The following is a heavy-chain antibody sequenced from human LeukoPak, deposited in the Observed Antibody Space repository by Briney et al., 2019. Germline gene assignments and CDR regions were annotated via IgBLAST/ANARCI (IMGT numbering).Heavy chain of an antibody. J-gene: IGHJ3*02. Sequence: ASVKVSCKASGYTFTGYYMHWVRQAPGQGPEWMGWINPNSGGTNYAQKFQGRVTMTRDTSISTAYMELSRLRSDDTAVYYCARPTYYDFWSGSHDAFDIWGQGTMVTVSS. CDR2: INPNSGGT. CDR1: GYTFTGYY. CDR3: ARPTYYDFWSGSHDAFDI. V-gene: IGHV1-2*02. D-gene: IGHD3-3*01.